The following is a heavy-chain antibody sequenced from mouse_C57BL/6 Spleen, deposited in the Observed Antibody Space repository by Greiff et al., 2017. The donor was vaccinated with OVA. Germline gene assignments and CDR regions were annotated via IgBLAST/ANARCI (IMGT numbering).Heavy chain of an antibody. Sequence: QVQLKESGAELVKPGASVKISCKASGYAFSSYWMNWVKQRPGKGLEWIGQIYPGDGDTNYNGKFKGKATLTADKSSSTAYMQLSSLTSEDSAVYFCARWAVRDYGAMDYWGQGTSVTVSS. D-gene: IGHD1-1*01. V-gene: IGHV1-80*01. CDR2: IYPGDGDT. J-gene: IGHJ4*01. CDR1: GYAFSSYW. CDR3: ARWAVRDYGAMDY.